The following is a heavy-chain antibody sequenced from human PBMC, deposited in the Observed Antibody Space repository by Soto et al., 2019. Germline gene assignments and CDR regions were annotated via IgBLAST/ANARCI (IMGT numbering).Heavy chain of an antibody. J-gene: IGHJ4*02. Sequence: PGGSLRLSCAASGFTLRSYALSWVCQAPGKGLEWVSAISANGGVTLYADSVKGRFAMSRDNSKNTLFLQMNSLRADDTAVYYCAKTMPAANTGYWGQGTLVTVSS. CDR2: ISANGGVT. CDR1: GFTLRSYA. D-gene: IGHD6-13*01. V-gene: IGHV3-23*01. CDR3: AKTMPAANTGY.